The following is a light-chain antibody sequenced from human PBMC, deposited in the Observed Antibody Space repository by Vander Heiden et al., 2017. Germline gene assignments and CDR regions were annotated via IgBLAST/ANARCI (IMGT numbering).Light chain of an antibody. CDR3: QQYCCSPRRT. CDR1: QSVSSSY. J-gene: IGKJ2*02. CDR2: GAS. Sequence: DIVLTQSPGTLSLSPGERATLSCKASQSVSSSYLAWYQQKSCQAPRLLVYGASSRATGIPDRFGGSGSRTDFTLTISRLEPEDFAVYYCQQYCCSPRRTFGQGTKLEIK. V-gene: IGKV3-20*01.